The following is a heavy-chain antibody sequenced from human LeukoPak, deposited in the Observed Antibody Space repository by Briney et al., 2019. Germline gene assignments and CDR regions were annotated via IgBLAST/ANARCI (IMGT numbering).Heavy chain of an antibody. CDR1: GGTFSSYA. CDR3: ARERYYDSSGYSPDAFDV. J-gene: IGHJ3*01. D-gene: IGHD3-22*01. CDR2: IIPIFGTA. Sequence: GASVKVSCKASGGTFSSYAISWVRQAPGQGLEWMGRIIPIFGTANYAQKFQGRVTITTDESTSTAYMELSSLRSEDTAVYYCARERYYDSSGYSPDAFDVWGQGTMVIVSS. V-gene: IGHV1-69*05.